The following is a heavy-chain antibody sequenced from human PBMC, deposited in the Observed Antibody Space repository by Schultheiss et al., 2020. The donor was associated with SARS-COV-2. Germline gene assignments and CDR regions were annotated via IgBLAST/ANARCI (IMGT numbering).Heavy chain of an antibody. D-gene: IGHD6-19*01. J-gene: IGHJ1*01. CDR3: ANNAVAGALVMYFQQ. V-gene: IGHV3-21*01. CDR1: GFTFSSYN. Sequence: GGSLRLSCTASGFTFSSYNMNWVRQAPGKGLEWVSSITSRSSYIYYADSVKGRFTISRDNAQNSLYLQMNRLRADDTAVYYCANNAVAGALVMYFQQWGQGTLVTVSS. CDR2: ITSRSSYI.